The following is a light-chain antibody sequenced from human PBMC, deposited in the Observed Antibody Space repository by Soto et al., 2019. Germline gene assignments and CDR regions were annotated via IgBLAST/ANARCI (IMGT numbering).Light chain of an antibody. CDR3: QQYGGSPRT. CDR1: ESVSSNY. J-gene: IGKJ1*01. CDR2: GAS. Sequence: MVLTQSPGTLALSPGERATLSCRASESVSSNYLAWYQQQPRQAPRLLIYGASTRATGVPDRLRGSGSGTDFTLSISRLAPEDFAVYYCQQYGGSPRTFGQGTKVESK. V-gene: IGKV3-20*01.